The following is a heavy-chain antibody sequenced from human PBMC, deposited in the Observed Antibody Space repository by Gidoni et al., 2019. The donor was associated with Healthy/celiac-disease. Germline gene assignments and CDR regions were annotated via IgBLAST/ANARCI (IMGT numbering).Heavy chain of an antibody. Sequence: QVQLVESGGGLVKPGGSLRLPCAASGFTFSDYYMSWIRQAPGKGLEWVSYISGSVSTIYYADSVKGRFTISRDNAKNSLYLQMNSLRAEDTAVYYCARDGIPFDYGDSYYYYYGMDVWGQGTTVTVSS. J-gene: IGHJ6*02. V-gene: IGHV3-11*01. CDR1: GFTFSDYY. CDR3: ARDGIPFDYGDSYYYYYGMDV. CDR2: ISGSVSTI. D-gene: IGHD4-17*01.